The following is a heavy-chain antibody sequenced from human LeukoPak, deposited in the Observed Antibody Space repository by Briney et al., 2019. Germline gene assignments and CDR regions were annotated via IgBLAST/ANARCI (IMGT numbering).Heavy chain of an antibody. V-gene: IGHV4-39*01. Sequence: LXGIASIYYSGSTYYHPSLESRVTISVDTSRNQFSLKLSSVTAADTAVHYCASLAVAGLSEGYWGQGTLVIVSS. D-gene: IGHD6-19*01. CDR2: IYYSGST. CDR3: ASLAVAGLSEGY. J-gene: IGHJ4*02.